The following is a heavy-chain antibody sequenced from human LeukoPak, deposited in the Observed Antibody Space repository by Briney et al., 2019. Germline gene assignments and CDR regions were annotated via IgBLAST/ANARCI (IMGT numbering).Heavy chain of an antibody. CDR2: ISWNSGSI. CDR3: AKDIGLSPRRFDL. Sequence: PGGSLRLSCAASGFTFSSYAMHWVRQAPGKGLEWVSGISWNSGSIGYGDSVRGRFTISRDNAKNSLYLQMHSLRTEDTALYFCAKDIGLSPRRFDLWGRGTLVTVSS. V-gene: IGHV3-9*01. CDR1: GFTFSSYA. J-gene: IGHJ2*01.